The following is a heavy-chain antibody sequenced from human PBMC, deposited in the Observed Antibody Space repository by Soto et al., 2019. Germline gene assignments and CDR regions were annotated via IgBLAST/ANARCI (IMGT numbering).Heavy chain of an antibody. J-gene: IGHJ4*02. CDR3: GRGGSDSPMAPGY. CDR1: GFTFSSYW. D-gene: IGHD5-18*01. Sequence: VGSLRLSCAASGFTFSSYWMHWVRQAPGKGLVWVSRINPDGSATNYADSVKGRFTISRDNAKNTLYLQMNSLRAEDTAVFYCGRGGSDSPMAPGYWGQGTLVTV. V-gene: IGHV3-74*01. CDR2: INPDGSAT.